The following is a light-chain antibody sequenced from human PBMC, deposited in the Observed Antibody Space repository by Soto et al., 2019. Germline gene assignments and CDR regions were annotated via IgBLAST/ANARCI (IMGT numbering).Light chain of an antibody. Sequence: DIQMAQSRSTLSASVGDRVTITCRASQSISSWLAWYQQKPGKAPKLLIYKASSLESGVPSRFSGSGSGTDFTLTISRLEPEDFAVYYCQQYGSSSRTFGQGTKVDIK. CDR3: QQYGSSSRT. J-gene: IGKJ1*01. V-gene: IGKV1-5*03. CDR1: QSISSW. CDR2: KAS.